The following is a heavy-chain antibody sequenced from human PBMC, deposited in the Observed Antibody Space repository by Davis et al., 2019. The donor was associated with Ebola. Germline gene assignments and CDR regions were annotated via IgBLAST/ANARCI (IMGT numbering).Heavy chain of an antibody. Sequence: GESLKISCAASGFTFNSYGMTWVRQAPGKGLEWVSSISSGGLSIYYADSLKGRFTISRDNAENSLYLQMNSLRVEDTAVYYCARDRYDFWSGHFFEFWGQGVLVTVSS. CDR2: ISSGGLSI. J-gene: IGHJ4*02. V-gene: IGHV3-21*01. CDR3: ARDRYDFWSGHFFEF. CDR1: GFTFNSYG. D-gene: IGHD3-3*01.